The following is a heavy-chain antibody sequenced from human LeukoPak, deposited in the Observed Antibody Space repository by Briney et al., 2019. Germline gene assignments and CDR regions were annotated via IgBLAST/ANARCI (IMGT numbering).Heavy chain of an antibody. CDR1: VFTFSDYY. V-gene: IGHV3-11*04. CDR3: ARSSRLTFDY. D-gene: IGHD6-6*01. Sequence: GGSLRLSCAASVFTFSDYYMSWIRQAPGKGLGWVSYISSSGSTIYYADSVKGRFTISRDNAKNSLYLQMNSLRAEDTAVYSCARSSRLTFDYWGQGTLVTVSS. CDR2: ISSSGSTI. J-gene: IGHJ4*02.